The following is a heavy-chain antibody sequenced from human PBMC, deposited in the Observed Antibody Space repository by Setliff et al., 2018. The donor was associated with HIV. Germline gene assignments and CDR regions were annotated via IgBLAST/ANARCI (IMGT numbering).Heavy chain of an antibody. V-gene: IGHV4-34*01. D-gene: IGHD1-26*01. CDR2: ISHSGST. Sequence: KPSETLSLTCAVYGESFTDFFWTWIRQSPGRGLEWLGEISHSGSTKQNPTLKSRFNVSVDTSKNQFSLRMNSLTAADTAVYYCARGREVKRDTYYDYFYMDVWSRGTAVTAP. CDR1: GESFTDFF. CDR3: ARGREVKRDTYYDYFYMDV. J-gene: IGHJ6*03.